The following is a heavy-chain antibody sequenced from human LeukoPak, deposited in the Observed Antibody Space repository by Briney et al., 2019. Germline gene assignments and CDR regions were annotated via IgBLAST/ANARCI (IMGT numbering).Heavy chain of an antibody. CDR1: GFTFTNYV. D-gene: IGHD5-12*01. V-gene: IGHV3-23*01. CDR3: AREVATISYYYYGMDV. J-gene: IGHJ6*02. CDR2: ISGSGGRT. Sequence: PGGSLRLSCAASGFTFTNYVMSWVRQAPGKGLEWVSGISGSGGRTFYADSVKGRFSISRDNSKNTLSLQMNCLRAEDTAVYYCAREVATISYYYYGMDVWGQGTTVTVSS.